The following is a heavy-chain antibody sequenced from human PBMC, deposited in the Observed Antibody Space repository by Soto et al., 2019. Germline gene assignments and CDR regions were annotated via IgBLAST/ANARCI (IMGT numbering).Heavy chain of an antibody. V-gene: IGHV3-7*01. Sequence: EVQLVESGGGLVQPGGSLRLSCAASGFTFSSYWMSWVRQAPGKGLEWVANIKQDGSEKYYVDSVKGRFTISRDNAKNSLYLQMNSLRAEDTAVYYCAESWGYEILHYYYYMDVWGKGTTVTVSS. D-gene: IGHD5-12*01. CDR2: IKQDGSEK. J-gene: IGHJ6*03. CDR3: AESWGYEILHYYYYMDV. CDR1: GFTFSSYW.